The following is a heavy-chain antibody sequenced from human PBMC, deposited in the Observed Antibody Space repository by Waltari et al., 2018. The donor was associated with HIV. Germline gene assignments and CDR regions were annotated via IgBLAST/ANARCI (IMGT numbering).Heavy chain of an antibody. D-gene: IGHD3-9*01. CDR2: ILPIVGTA. CDR3: ARGGYYDILTGYPLDY. V-gene: IGHV1-69*01. Sequence: QVQLVQSGAEVKKPGSSVKVSCKASGGTFSSYAISWVRQAPGQGLEWMGGILPIVGTANYAQKFQGRVTITADESTSTAYMELSSLRSEDTAVYYCARGGYYDILTGYPLDYWGQGTLVTVSS. J-gene: IGHJ4*02. CDR1: GGTFSSYA.